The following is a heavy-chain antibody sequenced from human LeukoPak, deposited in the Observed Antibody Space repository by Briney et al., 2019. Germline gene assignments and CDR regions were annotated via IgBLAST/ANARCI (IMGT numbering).Heavy chain of an antibody. J-gene: IGHJ6*02. D-gene: IGHD4-17*01. CDR3: ARDARGYGDYPGYYYGMDV. V-gene: IGHV4-4*07. CDR1: GDSISNFY. CDR2: IYSSGSA. Sequence: SETLSLTCTVSGDSISNFYWSWIRQPAGKGLEWLGRIYSSGSANYNPSLKSRVTMSVDTSKNQFSLELSSVTAADTAVYYCARDARGYGDYPGYYYGMDVWGQGTTVTVSS.